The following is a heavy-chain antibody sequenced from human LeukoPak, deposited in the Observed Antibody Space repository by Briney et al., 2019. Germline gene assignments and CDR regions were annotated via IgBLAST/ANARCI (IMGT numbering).Heavy chain of an antibody. J-gene: IGHJ4*02. CDR1: GDSISSGGYY. Sequence: PSETLSLTCTVSGDSISSGGYYWSWIRQPPGRGLGWIGYIYYSGSTNYNPSLKSRVTISVDTSKNQFSLKLSSVTAADTAVYYCARQRRWEYYFDYWGQGTLVTVSS. CDR2: IYYSGST. D-gene: IGHD1-26*01. V-gene: IGHV4-61*08. CDR3: ARQRRWEYYFDY.